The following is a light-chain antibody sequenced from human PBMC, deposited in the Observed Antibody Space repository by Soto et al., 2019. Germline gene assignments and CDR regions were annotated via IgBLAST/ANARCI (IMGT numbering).Light chain of an antibody. CDR3: VQGRHWPWT. CDR1: QTISTY. V-gene: IGKV1-39*01. Sequence: DIQMTQSPSSLSASVGDRVTITCRASQTISTYLNWYQQKPGKAPRLLTYDASSLLSGVPDRFSGSGSGTDFTLKISRVEAEDVGVYYCVQGRHWPWTFGQGTKVEIK. CDR2: DAS. J-gene: IGKJ1*01.